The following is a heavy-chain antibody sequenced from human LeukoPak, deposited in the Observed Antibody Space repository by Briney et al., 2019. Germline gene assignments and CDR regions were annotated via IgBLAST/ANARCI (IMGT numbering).Heavy chain of an antibody. Sequence: SQTLSLTCAISGDSVSSNSAAWNWIRQSPSRGLEWLGRTYYRSKWYNDYAVSVKSRITINPDTSKNQFSLQLNSVTPEDTAVYYCARNDYYDSSGSHAFDIWGQGTMVTVSS. J-gene: IGHJ3*02. V-gene: IGHV6-1*01. CDR1: GDSVSSNSAA. CDR2: TYYRSKWYN. D-gene: IGHD3-22*01. CDR3: ARNDYYDSSGSHAFDI.